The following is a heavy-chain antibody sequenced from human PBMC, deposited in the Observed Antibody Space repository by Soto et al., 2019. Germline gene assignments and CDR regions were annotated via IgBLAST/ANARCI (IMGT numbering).Heavy chain of an antibody. J-gene: IGHJ4*02. Sequence: EVQLVESGGGWIQPGGSLRLACAAAGFTVSNNYMSWVRQAPGKGLEWVSVIYRGGSTFYADSVKGRFTISRDNSKNTLYLQMNSLRAEDTAVYYCARDHGDYWGQGTLVTVSS. CDR1: GFTVSNNY. V-gene: IGHV3-53*01. CDR2: IYRGGST. CDR3: ARDHGDY.